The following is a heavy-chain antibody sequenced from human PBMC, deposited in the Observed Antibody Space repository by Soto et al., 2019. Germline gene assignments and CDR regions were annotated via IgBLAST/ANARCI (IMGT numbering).Heavy chain of an antibody. D-gene: IGHD3-3*01. CDR2: ISGSGGST. V-gene: IGHV3-23*01. Sequence: EVQLLESGGGLVQPGGSLRLSCAASGFTFSSYAMSWVRQAPGKGLEWVSAISGSGGSTYYADSVKGRFTISRDNSKNTLYRQMTRLSAEDTAVYYCAKDQRFLEWSTLFGLYCYGMDVWGQGTTVTVSS. CDR1: GFTFSSYA. J-gene: IGHJ6*02. CDR3: AKDQRFLEWSTLFGLYCYGMDV.